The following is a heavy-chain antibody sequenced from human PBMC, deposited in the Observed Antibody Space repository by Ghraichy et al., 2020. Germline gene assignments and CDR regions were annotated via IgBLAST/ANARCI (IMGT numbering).Heavy chain of an antibody. CDR1: GYAFTMYY. CDR3: ARDGDRHDFDY. Sequence: ASVKVSCKASGYAFTMYYIHWLRQAPGQGLEWMGRINRGDGSALYSQRFRGRVTMTRDTSTNTIYMDLSSLRFEDMAVYYCARDGDRHDFDYWGQGSLVTVSS. D-gene: IGHD3-3*01. V-gene: IGHV1-46*01. CDR2: INRGDGSA. J-gene: IGHJ4*02.